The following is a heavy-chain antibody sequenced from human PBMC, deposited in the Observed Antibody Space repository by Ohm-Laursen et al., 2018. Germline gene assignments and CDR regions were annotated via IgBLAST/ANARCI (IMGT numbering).Heavy chain of an antibody. CDR3: AVTWGSTWYYFDY. D-gene: IGHD6-13*01. Sequence: SLRLSCSASGFTFSSYAMSWVRQAPGKGLEWVSAISGTGGSTYYADSVKGRFTISRDNAKNSLFLQMNSLRAEDTAIYYCAVTWGSTWYYFDYWGQGTLVTVSS. CDR2: ISGTGGST. CDR1: GFTFSSYA. J-gene: IGHJ4*02. V-gene: IGHV3-23*01.